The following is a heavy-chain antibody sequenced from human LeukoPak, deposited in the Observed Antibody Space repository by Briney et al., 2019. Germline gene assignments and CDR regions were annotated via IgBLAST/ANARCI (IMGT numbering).Heavy chain of an antibody. CDR2: IYYTGST. CDR1: GASISSGSYY. V-gene: IGHV4-61*01. Sequence: SETLSLTCTVSGASISSGSYYWSWIRQSPGKGLEWIGYIYYTGSTNYNPSLKSRVTISVDTSKNQFSLKLSSVTAADTAVYYRARVFSTNYYDDRGWFDPWGQGTLVTVSS. J-gene: IGHJ5*02. CDR3: ARVFSTNYYDDRGWFDP. D-gene: IGHD3-22*01.